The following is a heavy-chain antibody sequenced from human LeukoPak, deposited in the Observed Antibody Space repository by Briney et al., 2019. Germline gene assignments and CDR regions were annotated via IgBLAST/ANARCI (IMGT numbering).Heavy chain of an antibody. J-gene: IGHJ4*02. CDR1: GFTFSSYA. D-gene: IGHD3-9*01. CDR3: AKSDFDWLLKSPFGY. V-gene: IGHV3-23*01. Sequence: GGSLRLSCAASGFTFSSYAMSWVRQAPGKGLEWVSAISGSGGSTYYADSVKGRFTISRDNSKNTLHLQMNSLRAEDTAVYYCAKSDFDWLLKSPFGYWGQGTLVTVSS. CDR2: ISGSGGST.